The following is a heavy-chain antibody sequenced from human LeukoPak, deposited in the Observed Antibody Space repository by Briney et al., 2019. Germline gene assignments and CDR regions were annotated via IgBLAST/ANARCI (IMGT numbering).Heavy chain of an antibody. CDR2: ISGSGGST. J-gene: IGHJ4*02. CDR1: GFTFSSYA. V-gene: IGHV3-23*01. CDR3: AKVNNWNGFGHNDY. D-gene: IGHD1-1*01. Sequence: GGSLRLSCAASGFTFSSYAMSWVRQAPGRGLEWASAISGSGGSTYYADSVKGRFTISRDNSKNTLYLQMNSLRAEDTAVYYCAKVNNWNGFGHNDYWGQGTLVTVSS.